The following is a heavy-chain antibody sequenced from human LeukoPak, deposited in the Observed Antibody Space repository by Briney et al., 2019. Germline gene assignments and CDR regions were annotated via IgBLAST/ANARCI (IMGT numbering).Heavy chain of an antibody. V-gene: IGHV4-59*01. D-gene: IGHD6-19*01. CDR2: IYYSGST. Sequence: IYYSGSTNYNPSLKSRVTISVDTSKNQFSLKLSSVTAADTAVYYCARDPSNTSGRNLFFDYWGQGTLVTVSS. J-gene: IGHJ4*02. CDR3: ARDPSNTSGRNLFFDY.